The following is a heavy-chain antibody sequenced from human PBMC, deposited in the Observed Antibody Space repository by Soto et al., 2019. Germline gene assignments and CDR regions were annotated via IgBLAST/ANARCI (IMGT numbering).Heavy chain of an antibody. D-gene: IGHD2-2*01. J-gene: IGHJ3*02. Sequence: EVQLVESGGGLVKPGGSLRLSCAASGFTFSSYSMNWVRQAPGKGLEWVSSISSSSSYIYYADSVKGRFTISRDNAKNSLYLQMNSLRAEDTAVYYCASQVVPAAWDDAFDIWGQGTMVTVSS. CDR2: ISSSSSYI. V-gene: IGHV3-21*01. CDR1: GFTFSSYS. CDR3: ASQVVPAAWDDAFDI.